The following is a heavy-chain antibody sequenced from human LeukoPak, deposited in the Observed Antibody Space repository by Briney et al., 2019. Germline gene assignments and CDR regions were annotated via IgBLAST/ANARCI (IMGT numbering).Heavy chain of an antibody. CDR1: GFTFSIYA. CDR3: AKDRARITMVRGVITDY. CDR2: ISGSGGRT. Sequence: GGSLRLSCAASGFTFSIYAMNWVRQAPGKGLEGVSGISGSGGRTYYADSVKGRFTISRDNSNNTLYLQMNSLRAEDTAVYYCAKDRARITMVRGVITDYWGQGTLVTVSS. V-gene: IGHV3-23*01. D-gene: IGHD3-10*01. J-gene: IGHJ4*02.